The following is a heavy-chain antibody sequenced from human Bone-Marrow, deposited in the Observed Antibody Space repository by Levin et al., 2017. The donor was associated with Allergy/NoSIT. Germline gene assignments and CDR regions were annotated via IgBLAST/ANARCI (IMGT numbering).Heavy chain of an antibody. CDR1: GASIRSYY. CDR3: ARGGVLGYCSSTNCYTGLDY. CDR2: IHFSGST. V-gene: IGHV4-59*01. J-gene: IGHJ4*02. Sequence: SETLSLTCSVSGASIRSYYWSWIRQPPGKGLEYIGYIHFSGSTNYNPSLKSRVTISVDTSKKQFSLKLTSVTASDTAVYYCARGGVLGYCSSTNCYTGLDYWGQGTLVTVSS. D-gene: IGHD2-2*02.